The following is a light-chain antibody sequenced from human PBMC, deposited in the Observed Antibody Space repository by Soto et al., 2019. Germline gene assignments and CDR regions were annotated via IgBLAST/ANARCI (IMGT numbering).Light chain of an antibody. CDR1: QSVSSY. CDR3: QQRSNWPLT. CDR2: DAS. J-gene: IGKJ4*01. Sequence: EIVLTQSPATLSLSPGERATLSCRASQSVSSYLAWYQQKPGQAPRLLIYDASNRATGIPSRFSSSGSGTDFTLTISRLEPEDFAVYYCQQRSNWPLTLGGGTKVELK. V-gene: IGKV3-11*01.